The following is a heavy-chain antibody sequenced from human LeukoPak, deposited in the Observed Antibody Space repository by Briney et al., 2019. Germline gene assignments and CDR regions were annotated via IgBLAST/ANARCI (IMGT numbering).Heavy chain of an antibody. D-gene: IGHD6-6*01. CDR1: GGTFSSYA. CDR2: IIPIFGTA. CDR3: AREGTQLVYYYYGMDV. V-gene: IGHV1-69*13. J-gene: IGHJ6*02. Sequence: SVKVSCKASGGTFSSYAISWVRQAPGQGLEWMGGIIPIFGTANYAQKFQGRVTITADASTSTAYMELSSLRSEDTAVYYCAREGTQLVYYYYGMDVWGQGTTVTVSS.